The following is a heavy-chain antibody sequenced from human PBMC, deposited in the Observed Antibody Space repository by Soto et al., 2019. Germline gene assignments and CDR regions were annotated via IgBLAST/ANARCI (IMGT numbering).Heavy chain of an antibody. V-gene: IGHV3-48*02. CDR3: AKYCSSDVCFDY. J-gene: IGHJ4*02. D-gene: IGHD2-8*01. CDR2: ISGSGDTK. CDR1: GFTFSFCS. Sequence: PVGSLRLSCASSGFTFSFCSMNWVRQAPGKGLEWVSFISGSGDTKYYADSVKGRFTISRDNAKNSLYLQMSSLRDEDTAVYYCAKYCSSDVCFDYWGQGTLVTVSS.